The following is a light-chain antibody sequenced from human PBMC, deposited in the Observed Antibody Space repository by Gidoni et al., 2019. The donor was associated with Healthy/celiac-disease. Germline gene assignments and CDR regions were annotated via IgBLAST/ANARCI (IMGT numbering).Light chain of an antibody. CDR2: SNT. CDR1: SSNIGSNT. Sequence: QSVLTQPPSASGTPGQRVTISCSGSSSNIGSNTVNWYQQLPGTAPKLLIYSNTQRPSGVPARFSVSKSGTSASLAISGLQSEEEADYYCGAWDDSLNGLGVFGGGTKLTVL. CDR3: GAWDDSLNGLGV. J-gene: IGLJ3*02. V-gene: IGLV1-44*01.